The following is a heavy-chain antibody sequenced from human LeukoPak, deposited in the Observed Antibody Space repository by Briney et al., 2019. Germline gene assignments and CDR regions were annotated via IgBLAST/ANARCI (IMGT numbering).Heavy chain of an antibody. CDR3: ARDYCSTTSCYQGWFDP. D-gene: IGHD2-2*01. Sequence: SGPTLVKPTQTLTLTCSFSGFSLSTSGVGVGWIRQPPGKALEWLALIYWADNKRYSPSLGRRLTITKDTSKNQVVLIMTNMDPVNTATYFCARDYCSTTSCYQGWFDPWGQGTLVTVSS. CDR2: IYWADNK. CDR1: GFSLSTSGVG. J-gene: IGHJ5*02. V-gene: IGHV2-5*02.